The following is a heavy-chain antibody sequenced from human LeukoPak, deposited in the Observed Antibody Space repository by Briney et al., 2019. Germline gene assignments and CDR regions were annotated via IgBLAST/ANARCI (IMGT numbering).Heavy chain of an antibody. CDR3: ARHQIAAAGITGAAFDI. D-gene: IGHD6-13*01. J-gene: IGHJ3*02. Sequence: PSETLSLTCTVSGGSISSYYWSWIRQPAGKGLEWIGRIYTSGSTNYNPSLKSRVTISVDTSKNQFSLKLSSMTAADTAVYYCARHQIAAAGITGAAFDIWGQGTMVTVSS. CDR2: IYTSGST. CDR1: GGSISSYY. V-gene: IGHV4-4*07.